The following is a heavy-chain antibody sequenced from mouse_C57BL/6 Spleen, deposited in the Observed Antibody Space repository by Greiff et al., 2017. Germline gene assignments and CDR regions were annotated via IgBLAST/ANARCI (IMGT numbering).Heavy chain of an antibody. CDR1: GFTFSDYG. Sequence: EVQLQESGGGLVKPGGSLKLSCAASGFTFSDYGMHWVRQAPEKGLEWVAYISSGSSTIYYADTVKGRFTISRDNAKNTLFLQMTSLRSEDTAMYYCARPTYSNYVWFAYWGQGTLVTVSA. CDR2: ISSGSSTI. CDR3: ARPTYSNYVWFAY. J-gene: IGHJ3*01. V-gene: IGHV5-17*01. D-gene: IGHD2-5*01.